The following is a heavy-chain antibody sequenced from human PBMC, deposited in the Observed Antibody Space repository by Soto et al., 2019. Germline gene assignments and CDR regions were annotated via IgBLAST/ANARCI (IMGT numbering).Heavy chain of an antibody. Sequence: ASVKVSCKASGYTFTGHYIHWVRQAPEQGPEWMGEIGPESGATRYAQRFQGRVTMTRDMSITTVYMELNNLSPDDTAVYYCGRGRSGQIVVFYWGQGTPVTVSS. CDR2: IGPESGAT. CDR1: GYTFTGHY. J-gene: IGHJ4*02. V-gene: IGHV1-2*02. CDR3: GRGRSGQIVVFY. D-gene: IGHD1-26*01.